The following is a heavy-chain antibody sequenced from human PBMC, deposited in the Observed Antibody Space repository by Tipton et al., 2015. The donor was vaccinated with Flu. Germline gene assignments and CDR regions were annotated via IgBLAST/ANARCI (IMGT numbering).Heavy chain of an antibody. J-gene: IGHJ4*02. Sequence: SLRLSCATSGFMFSHYWMNWVRQAPGKGLEWVANINQDGSEKHYVESVKGRFSISRDNARNSLHLQMNSLRTEDSGVYFCARDGGYTSNWYPGYWGQGTLVTVSS. CDR2: INQDGSEK. CDR1: GFMFSHYW. V-gene: IGHV3-7*01. D-gene: IGHD6-13*01. CDR3: ARDGGYTSNWYPGY.